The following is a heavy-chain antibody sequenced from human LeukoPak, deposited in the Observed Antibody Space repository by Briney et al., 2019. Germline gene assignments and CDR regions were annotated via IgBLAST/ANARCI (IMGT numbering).Heavy chain of an antibody. CDR3: ANSIDFDYGDYYFDY. Sequence: SETLPLTCTVSGGSISSGSYYWSWIRQPAGKGLEWIGRIYTSGSTNYNPSLKSRGTITLDTSKNQFSLKLSSVTAADTAVYYCANSIDFDYGDYYFDYWGQGALVTISS. J-gene: IGHJ4*02. D-gene: IGHD4-17*01. CDR1: GGSISSGSYY. CDR2: IYTSGST. V-gene: IGHV4-61*02.